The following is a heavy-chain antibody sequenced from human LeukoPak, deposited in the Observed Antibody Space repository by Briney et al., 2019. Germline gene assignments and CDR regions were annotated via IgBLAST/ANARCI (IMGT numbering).Heavy chain of an antibody. CDR1: GYTFTGYY. D-gene: IGHD3-10*01. V-gene: IGHV1-2*02. Sequence: ASVKVSCKASGYTFTGYYMHWVRQAPGQRLEWMGWINPNSGGTNYAQKFQGRVTMTRDTSISTAYMELSRLRSDDTAVYHCARARITMVRGASMDVWGKGTTVTVSS. CDR2: INPNSGGT. J-gene: IGHJ6*04. CDR3: ARARITMVRGASMDV.